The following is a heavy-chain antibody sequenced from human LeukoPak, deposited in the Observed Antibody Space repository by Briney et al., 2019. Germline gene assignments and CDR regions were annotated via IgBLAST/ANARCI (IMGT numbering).Heavy chain of an antibody. V-gene: IGHV3-30*04. J-gene: IGHJ5*02. Sequence: PGESLRLSCAASGISFSRYAMHWVRQAPGKGLEWVAVISYDGSTEYYADSVKGRFTISRDNSKNTLYVQMNSLRVDDTAVYYCVRDGYCGSASCRGWFDPWGQGTLVTVSS. D-gene: IGHD2-2*03. CDR2: ISYDGSTE. CDR1: GISFSRYA. CDR3: VRDGYCGSASCRGWFDP.